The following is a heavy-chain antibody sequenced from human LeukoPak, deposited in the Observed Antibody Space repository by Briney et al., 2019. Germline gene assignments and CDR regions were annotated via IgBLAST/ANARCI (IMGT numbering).Heavy chain of an antibody. CDR2: ISYDGSNK. D-gene: IGHD3-10*01. CDR1: GFTFSSYG. J-gene: IGHJ6*02. CDR3: AKDQEFHYYGMDV. V-gene: IGHV3-30*18. Sequence: SLRLSCAASGFTFSSYGMHWVRQAPGKGLEWVAVISYDGSNKYYADSVKGRFTISRDNSKNTLYLQMNSLRAEDTAVYYCAKDQEFHYYGMDVWGQGTTVTVSS.